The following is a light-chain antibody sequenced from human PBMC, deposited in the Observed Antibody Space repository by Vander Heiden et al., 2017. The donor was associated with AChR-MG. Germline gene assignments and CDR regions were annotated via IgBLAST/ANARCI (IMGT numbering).Light chain of an antibody. Sequence: QSVLTPPPSASGTPGQRVTISCSGSSPNIGSNTVTWYQQLPGTAPKLLIYSNNQRPSGVPDRVSGSKSGTSASLAISGLQSEDEADYYCAAWDDSLNGVVFGGGTKLTVL. CDR3: AAWDDSLNGVV. V-gene: IGLV1-44*01. J-gene: IGLJ2*01. CDR1: SPNIGSNT. CDR2: SNN.